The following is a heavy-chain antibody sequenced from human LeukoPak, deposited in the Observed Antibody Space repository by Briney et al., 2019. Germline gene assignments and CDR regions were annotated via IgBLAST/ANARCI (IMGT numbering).Heavy chain of an antibody. J-gene: IGHJ6*03. CDR1: GFSFADHY. V-gene: IGHV3-11*01. CDR2: MSNSGSII. CDR3: ARLGFGEYYFYYYMDV. Sequence: PGGSLRLSCEASGFSFADHYMSWIRQATGKGLEGVSCMSNSGSIIYYADSVKGRFTISRDNTKTFLYLQMNSLRDEDTAVYYCARLGFGEYYFYYYMDVWGKGTAVTVSS. D-gene: IGHD3-10*01.